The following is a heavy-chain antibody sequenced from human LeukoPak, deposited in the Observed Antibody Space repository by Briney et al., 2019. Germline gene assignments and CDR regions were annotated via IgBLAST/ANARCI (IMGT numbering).Heavy chain of an antibody. D-gene: IGHD2-15*01. CDR1: GFTFSSYW. Sequence: PGGSLRLSCAASGFTFSSYWMTWVRQAPGKGREWVANIKQDGSEKYYVDFVKGRFTIFRDNAKNSLYLQMNSLRGEDTALYYCARVLDSSSSRYQAFPYWGQGTLVTVS. V-gene: IGHV3-7*01. CDR3: ARVLDSSSSRYQAFPY. CDR2: IKQDGSEK. J-gene: IGHJ4*02.